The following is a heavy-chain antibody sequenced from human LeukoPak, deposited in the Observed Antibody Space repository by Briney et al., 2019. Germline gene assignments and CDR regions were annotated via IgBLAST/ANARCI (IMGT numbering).Heavy chain of an antibody. CDR2: IYYSGST. CDR1: GGSISSYY. V-gene: IGHV4-59*01. J-gene: IGHJ3*02. D-gene: IGHD2-15*01. Sequence: PSETLSLTCTVSGGSISSYYWSWIRQPPGKGLEWIGYIYYSGSTNYNPSLKSRVTISVDTSKNQFSLELSSVTAADTAVYYCARDLVVAATRLSAFDIWGQGTMVTVSS. CDR3: ARDLVVAATRLSAFDI.